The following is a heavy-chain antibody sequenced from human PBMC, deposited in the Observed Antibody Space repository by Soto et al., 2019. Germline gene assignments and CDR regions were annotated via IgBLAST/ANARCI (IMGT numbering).Heavy chain of an antibody. J-gene: IGHJ4*02. CDR3: AKALRPGYDEIDFDY. D-gene: IGHD5-12*01. V-gene: IGHV4-59*12. CDR1: VGSISSYY. CDR2: IYYSGST. Sequence: SETLSLTCTVSVGSISSYYWSWIRQPPGKGLEWIGYIYYSGSTNYNPSLKSRVTISVDTSKNQFSLKLSSVTAEDTAVYYCAKALRPGYDEIDFDYWGQGTLVTV.